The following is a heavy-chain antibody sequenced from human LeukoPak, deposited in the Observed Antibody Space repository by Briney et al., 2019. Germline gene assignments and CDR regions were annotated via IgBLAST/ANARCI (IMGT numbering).Heavy chain of an antibody. CDR1: GCSIISSGHY. J-gene: IGHJ4*02. CDR2: SDYSGRT. D-gene: IGHD4-17*01. Sequence: SETLSLTCIVSGCSIISSGHYWAWIRQPPGKGLEWIGSSDYSGRTTYNPSLESRVTVSVDTSKNQFSLKVTSVSAADTAVYYCAGDFGAFRTDYWGQGTLVTVSS. V-gene: IGHV4-39*01. CDR3: AGDFGAFRTDY.